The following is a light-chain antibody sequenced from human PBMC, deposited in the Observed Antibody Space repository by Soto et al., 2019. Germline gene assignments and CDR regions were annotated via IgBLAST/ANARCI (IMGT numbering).Light chain of an antibody. Sequence: DIQMTQSPSTLSTSVGDRFTITFRASQSISSWLAWYQQKPGKAPKLLIYKASSLESGVPSRFSGSGSGTEFTLTISSLQPDDFATYYCQQYNSYSTFGQGTKVDIK. CDR2: KAS. CDR3: QQYNSYST. J-gene: IGKJ1*01. CDR1: QSISSW. V-gene: IGKV1-5*03.